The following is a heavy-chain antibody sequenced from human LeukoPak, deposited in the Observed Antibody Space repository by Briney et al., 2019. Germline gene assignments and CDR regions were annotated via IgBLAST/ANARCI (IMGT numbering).Heavy chain of an antibody. CDR1: GYTFTRYD. CDR2: MNPNSGNT. V-gene: IGHV1-8*01. J-gene: IGHJ4*02. D-gene: IGHD3-22*01. Sequence: ASVKVSCKASGYTFTRYDINWVRQATGQGLEWMGWMNPNSGNTGYAQKFQGRVTMTRNTSINTAYMELSSLRSEDTAVYYCARVYYDSSGYYIDYWGQGTLVTVSS. CDR3: ARVYYDSSGYYIDY.